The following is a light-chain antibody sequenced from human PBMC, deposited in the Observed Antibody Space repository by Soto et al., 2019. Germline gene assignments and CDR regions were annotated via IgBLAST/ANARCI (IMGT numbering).Light chain of an antibody. CDR3: QQYNSFWT. CDR1: QGISKK. CDR2: AVS. V-gene: IGKV3-15*01. J-gene: IGKJ1*01. Sequence: IVMTQSPATLSVAQGGRVTFSCRASQGISKKVAWYQHKPGQASRLLISAVSTGATGVPARFSGSGSGTEFTLTISCLQPDDSATYYCQQYNSFWTFGQGTKV.